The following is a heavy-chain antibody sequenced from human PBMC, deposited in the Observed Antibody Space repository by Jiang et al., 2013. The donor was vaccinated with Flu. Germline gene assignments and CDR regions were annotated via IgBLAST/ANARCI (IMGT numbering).Heavy chain of an antibody. CDR3: ASGSGIRYSSGWLDY. D-gene: IGHD6-19*01. V-gene: IGHV3-11*03. CDR1: GFTFSDYY. CDR2: IGSSSRYT. J-gene: IGHJ4*02. Sequence: VQLLESGGGLVKPGGSLRLSCAASGFTFSDYYMSWIRQAPGKGLEWLSYIGSSSRYTNYAASVKGRFTISRDNAKNSLYLQMNSLRAEDTAVYYCASGSGIRYSSGWLDYWGQGTLVTVSS.